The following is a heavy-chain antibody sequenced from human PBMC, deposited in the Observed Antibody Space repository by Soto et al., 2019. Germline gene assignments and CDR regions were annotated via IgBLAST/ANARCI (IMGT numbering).Heavy chain of an antibody. J-gene: IGHJ4*02. CDR3: ARVTWLRPYFDY. Sequence: PSETLSLTCAVYGGSFSGYYWSWIRQPPGKGLEWIGEINHSGSTTYNPSLKSRVTISVDTSKNQFSLKLSSVTAADTAVYYCARVTWLRPYFDYWGQGTVVTVSS. D-gene: IGHD5-12*01. CDR2: INHSGST. V-gene: IGHV4-34*01. CDR1: GGSFSGYY.